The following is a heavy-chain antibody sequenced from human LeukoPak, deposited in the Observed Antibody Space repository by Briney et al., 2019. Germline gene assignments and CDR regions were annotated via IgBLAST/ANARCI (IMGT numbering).Heavy chain of an antibody. J-gene: IGHJ4*02. D-gene: IGHD1-26*01. Sequence: PGGSLRLSCAASAFTFNNYWMSWVRQAPGKGLEWVANIKQDGSEKYYVDSVKGRFTISRDNADNSLFLQMDSLRAEDTAIYYCARVVRGSSLDYWGQGTLVTVSS. CDR2: IKQDGSEK. CDR3: ARVVRGSSLDY. CDR1: AFTFNNYW. V-gene: IGHV3-7*01.